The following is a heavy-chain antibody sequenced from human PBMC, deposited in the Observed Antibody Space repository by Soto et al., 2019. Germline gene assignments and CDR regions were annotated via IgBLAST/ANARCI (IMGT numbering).Heavy chain of an antibody. CDR1: GFTFSSYA. CDR2: ISYDGSKK. J-gene: IGHJ4*02. Sequence: QVQLVASGGGVVQPGRSLSLSCAASGFTFSSYAMHWVRQAPGKAMERVAVISYDGSKKYYADSVKGRFTISRDNSKNTLYLQMNSLRAEDTAVYYCARIGRYCGGDGYSEDIDYWGQGTLVTVSS. CDR3: ARIGRYCGGDGYSEDIDY. D-gene: IGHD2-21*02. V-gene: IGHV3-30-3*01.